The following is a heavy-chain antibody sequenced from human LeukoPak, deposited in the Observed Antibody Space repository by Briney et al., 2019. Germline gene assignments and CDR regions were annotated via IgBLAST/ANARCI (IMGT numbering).Heavy chain of an antibody. CDR1: GFIFSSYG. J-gene: IGHJ3*02. CDR3: ARSPRITVVRGVPLDAFDI. V-gene: IGHV3-48*02. CDR2: ISSSSSTT. Sequence: PGGSLRLSCAASGFIFSSYGMNWVRQAPGKGLEWVSYISSSSSTTYYADSVKGRFTIYRDNAKNSLYLQMNSLRDEDTAVYYCARSPRITVVRGVPLDAFDIWGQGTMVTVSS. D-gene: IGHD3-10*01.